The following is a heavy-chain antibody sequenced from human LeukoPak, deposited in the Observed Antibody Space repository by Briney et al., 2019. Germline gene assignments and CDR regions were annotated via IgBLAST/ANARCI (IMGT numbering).Heavy chain of an antibody. CDR3: AREAVAGETGDFDY. Sequence: GASVKVSCKASGYTFTSYDINWVRQATGQGLEWMGKINPSGGSTSYAQKFQGRVTMTRDTSTSTVYMELSSLRSEDTAVYYCAREAVAGETGDFDYWGQGTLVTVSS. V-gene: IGHV1-46*03. D-gene: IGHD6-19*01. J-gene: IGHJ4*02. CDR2: INPSGGST. CDR1: GYTFTSYD.